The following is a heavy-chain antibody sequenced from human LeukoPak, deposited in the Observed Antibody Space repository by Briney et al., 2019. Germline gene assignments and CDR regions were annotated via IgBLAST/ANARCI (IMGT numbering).Heavy chain of an antibody. J-gene: IGHJ4*02. D-gene: IGHD6-19*01. CDR3: AKDFGSAWSRLFY. V-gene: IGHV3-23*01. CDR2: ISGSGDTT. Sequence: GGSLRLSCAASGFTFSSYAMSWVRQAPGKGLEWVSAISGSGDTTYYADSVKGRFSISRDNSKNTLSLQMHTLRAEDTAVYFCAKDFGSAWSRLFYWGQGTLVTVSS. CDR1: GFTFSSYA.